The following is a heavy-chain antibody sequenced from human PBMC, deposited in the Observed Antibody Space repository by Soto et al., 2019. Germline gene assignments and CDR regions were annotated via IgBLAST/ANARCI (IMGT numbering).Heavy chain of an antibody. V-gene: IGHV1-8*01. J-gene: IGHJ4*02. CDR3: ARGPTPYDFWSGPPSDY. Sequence: ASVKVSCKASGYTFTSYDINWVRQATGQGLEWMGWMRPNSGNTDYAQKFQGRVTMTRNTSTSTAYMELSSLRSEDTAVYYCARGPTPYDFWSGPPSDYWGQGTLVTVPS. CDR2: MRPNSGNT. D-gene: IGHD3-3*01. CDR1: GYTFTSYD.